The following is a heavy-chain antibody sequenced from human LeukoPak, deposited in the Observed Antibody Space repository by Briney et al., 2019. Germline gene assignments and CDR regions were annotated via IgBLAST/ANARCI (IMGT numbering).Heavy chain of an antibody. J-gene: IGHJ5*02. V-gene: IGHV3-66*01. D-gene: IGHD2-2*01. CDR1: GFIVSSKY. Sequence: PGGSLRLSCAASGFIVSSKYMSWVRQAPGKGLEWVSIIFSGDSTYYADSVKGRFTISIDNSKNTVYLQMNSLRAEDTAVYYCAKGGYCSSTSCYVGWFDPWGQGTLVTVSS. CDR2: IFSGDST. CDR3: AKGGYCSSTSCYVGWFDP.